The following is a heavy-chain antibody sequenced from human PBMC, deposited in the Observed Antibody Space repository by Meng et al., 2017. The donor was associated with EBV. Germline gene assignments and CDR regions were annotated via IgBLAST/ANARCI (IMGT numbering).Heavy chain of an antibody. CDR3: ARAEIAAAGRLDY. V-gene: IGHV1-69*06. CDR2: IIPIFGTA. J-gene: IGHJ4*02. CDR1: VGTSSSYA. Sequence: QVQLVQAGAEVKKPGSSVKVACKDSVGTSSSYAISCVRQAPGQGLECMGGIIPIFGTANYAQKFQGRVTITADKSTSTAYMELSSLRSEDTAVYYCARAEIAAAGRLDYWGQGTLVTVSS. D-gene: IGHD6-13*01.